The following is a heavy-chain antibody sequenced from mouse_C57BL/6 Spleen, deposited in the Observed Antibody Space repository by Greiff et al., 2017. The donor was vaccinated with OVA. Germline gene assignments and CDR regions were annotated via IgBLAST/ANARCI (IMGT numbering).Heavy chain of an antibody. CDR2: IYPGDGDT. V-gene: IGHV1-80*01. CDR1: GYAFSSYW. D-gene: IGHD4-1*01. Sequence: QVQLQQPGAELVKPGASVKISCKASGYAFSSYWMNWVKQRPGKGLEWIGQIYPGDGDTNHNGKFKGKATLTADKSSSTAYMQLSSLTSEDSAVYFCARGETGDYFDYWGQGTTLTVSS. CDR3: ARGETGDYFDY. J-gene: IGHJ2*01.